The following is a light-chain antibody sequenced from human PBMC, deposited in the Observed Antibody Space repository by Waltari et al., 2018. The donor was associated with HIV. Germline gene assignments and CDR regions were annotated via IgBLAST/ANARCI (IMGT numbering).Light chain of an antibody. Sequence: QSVVTQPPSVSGAPGQRVTISCSGSSSNIGAESDVHWYQQFPGTAPKLLLYGNSVRPSGVPDRFSGSKSGTSASLAITGLQAEDEADYHCHSYDSRLSAWVFGGGTKLTVL. CDR3: HSYDSRLSAWV. J-gene: IGLJ3*02. V-gene: IGLV1-40*01. CDR2: GNS. CDR1: SSNIGAESD.